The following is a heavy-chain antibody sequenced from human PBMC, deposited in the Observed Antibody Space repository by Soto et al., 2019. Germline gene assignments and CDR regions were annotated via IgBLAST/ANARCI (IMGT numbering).Heavy chain of an antibody. CDR3: ARDLPRVLVQLVENWFDP. V-gene: IGHV4-61*08. CDR1: GGSISSGGYY. Sequence: PSETLSLTCTFSGGSISSGGYYLSLIPGHPVNCLEWIGYIYSSGSTNYNPSLKSRVTMSVDTSKNQFSLKLSSVTAADTAVYYCARDLPRVLVQLVENWFDPWGQGTLVTVSS. J-gene: IGHJ5*02. D-gene: IGHD6-13*01. CDR2: IYSSGST.